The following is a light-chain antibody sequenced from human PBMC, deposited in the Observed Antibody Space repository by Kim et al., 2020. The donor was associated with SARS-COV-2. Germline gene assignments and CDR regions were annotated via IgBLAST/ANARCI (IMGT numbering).Light chain of an antibody. V-gene: IGLV1-47*01. Sequence: GQRVTISCSGSSSNIGSNYVYWYQQLPGTAPKLLIYRNNQRPSGVPDRFSGSKSGTSASLAIGGLRSEDEADYYCAAWDDSLSGVVFGGGTQLTVL. J-gene: IGLJ2*01. CDR3: AAWDDSLSGVV. CDR1: SSNIGSNY. CDR2: RNN.